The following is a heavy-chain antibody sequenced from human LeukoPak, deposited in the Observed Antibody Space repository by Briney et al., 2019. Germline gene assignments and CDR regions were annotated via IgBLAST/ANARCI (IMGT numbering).Heavy chain of an antibody. CDR1: GFTFSSYE. CDR2: ISSSGNAI. CDR3: ARDRSSTWYYFDY. J-gene: IGHJ4*02. D-gene: IGHD2/OR15-2a*01. V-gene: IGHV3-48*03. Sequence: GGSLRLSCAASGFTFSSYEMNWVRQAPGKGLEWVSYISSSGNAIYYADSVKGRFTISRDNAKNSLYLQMTSLRAEDTAIYYCARDRSSTWYYFDYWGQGTLVTVSS.